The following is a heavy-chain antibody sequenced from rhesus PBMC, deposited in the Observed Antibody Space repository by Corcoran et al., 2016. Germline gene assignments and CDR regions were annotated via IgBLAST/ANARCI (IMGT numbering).Heavy chain of an antibody. Sequence: QVQLQESGPGVVKPSETLSLTCAVSGGSISESYRWSWIRQPPGKGLEWIGYIYGSSTSTNYNPSLKSRVTISKDTSKNQFSLKLSSVTAADTAVYYCARALLVLTAPLDYWGQGVLVTVSS. CDR1: GGSISESYR. CDR2: IYGSSTST. D-gene: IGHD2-15*01. J-gene: IGHJ4*01. V-gene: IGHV4S10*01. CDR3: ARALLVLTAPLDY.